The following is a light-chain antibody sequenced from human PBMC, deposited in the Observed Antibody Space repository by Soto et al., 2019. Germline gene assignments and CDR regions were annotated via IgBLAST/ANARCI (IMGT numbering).Light chain of an antibody. Sequence: EVVLTQSPDTLSLSPGERATLSCGASQSVNSNYLAWFQQKPGQAPKLLIYGASNRATGIPDRFSGSGSGTDFTLTISRLEPEDFAVYYCQQYVNSQGTFGQGTKVDIK. CDR1: QSVNSNY. CDR3: QQYVNSQGT. V-gene: IGKV3-20*01. CDR2: GAS. J-gene: IGKJ1*01.